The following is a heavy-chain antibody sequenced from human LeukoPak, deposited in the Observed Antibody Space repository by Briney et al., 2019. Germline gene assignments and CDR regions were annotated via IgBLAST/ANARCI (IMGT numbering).Heavy chain of an antibody. J-gene: IGHJ4*02. CDR3: ARQALPGYSSSWYWYFDY. Sequence: SVKVSCKASGGTFSSYAVSWVRQAPGQGLEWMGGIIPIFGTANYAQKFQGRVTITADESTSTAYMELSSLRSEDTAVYYCARQALPGYSSSWYWYFDYWGQGTLVTVSS. D-gene: IGHD6-13*01. V-gene: IGHV1-69*13. CDR2: IIPIFGTA. CDR1: GGTFSSYA.